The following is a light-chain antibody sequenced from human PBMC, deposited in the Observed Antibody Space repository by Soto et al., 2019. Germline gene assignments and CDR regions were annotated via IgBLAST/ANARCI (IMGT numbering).Light chain of an antibody. CDR2: DVS. CDR1: SSDVGRYNY. V-gene: IGLV2-14*03. J-gene: IGLJ1*01. CDR3: CSYTASNNYV. Sequence: QSVLTQPASVSGSPGQSITISCTGTSSDVGRYNYVSWYQHHPGKAPKLMISDVSHRPSGVSYRFSGSKSGNTASLIISGLQAEDEADYYCCSYTASNNYVFGTGTKLTVL.